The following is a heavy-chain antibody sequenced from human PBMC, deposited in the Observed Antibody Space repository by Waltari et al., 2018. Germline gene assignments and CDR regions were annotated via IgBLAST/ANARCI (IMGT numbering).Heavy chain of an antibody. J-gene: IGHJ5*02. CDR3: ARHWKKSGYRFDP. CDR1: GGSIGSSGYY. V-gene: IGHV4-39*01. Sequence: LQLQESGPGLVKPSETLSVTCTASGGSIGSSGYYWGWIRQSPGKGLEWIGSIYYSGSTYYNPTLKRRVTISGDTSKNQFSLKLSSVTAADTAVYYCARHWKKSGYRFDPWGQGTLVTVSS. CDR2: IYYSGST. D-gene: IGHD5-12*01.